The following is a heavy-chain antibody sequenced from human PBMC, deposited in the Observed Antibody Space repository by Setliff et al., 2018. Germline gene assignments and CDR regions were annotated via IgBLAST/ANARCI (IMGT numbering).Heavy chain of an antibody. CDR3: ARAVDSSGYFPFWYLDL. D-gene: IGHD3-22*01. Sequence: PSETLSLTCAVYGDSFSDYYWSWIRQPPGKGLEWIEEINHRGSTNYSPSLRSRVTMSVDTSKSQFSLNLTSVTAADTAIYFCARAVDSSGYFPFWYLDLWGRGTLVTVSS. J-gene: IGHJ2*01. CDR1: GDSFSDYY. V-gene: IGHV4-34*01. CDR2: INHRGST.